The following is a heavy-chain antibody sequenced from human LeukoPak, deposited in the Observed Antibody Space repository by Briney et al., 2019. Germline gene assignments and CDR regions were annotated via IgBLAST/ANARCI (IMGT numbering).Heavy chain of an antibody. J-gene: IGHJ4*02. D-gene: IGHD3-3*01. CDR3: ARSSFWSGYYTDSSNGY. V-gene: IGHV1-2*02. CDR2: INPNSGGT. CDR1: GYTFTGYY. Sequence: ASVKVSCKASGYTFTGYYMHWVRQAPGQGLEWMGWINPNSGGTNYAQKFQGRVTMTRNTSISTAYMELSSLRSEDTAVYYCARSSFWSGYYTDSSNGYWGQGTLVTVSS.